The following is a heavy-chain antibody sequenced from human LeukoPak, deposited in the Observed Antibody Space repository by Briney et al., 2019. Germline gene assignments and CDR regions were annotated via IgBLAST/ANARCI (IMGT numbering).Heavy chain of an antibody. CDR1: GFTFSSYA. CDR2: ISGSGGST. J-gene: IGHJ4*02. V-gene: IGHV3-23*01. D-gene: IGHD3-22*01. CDR3: AKDTDYDSSGTIDY. Sequence: GGSLRLSCAASGFTFSSYAMSWVRQAPGKGLEWVSAISGSGGSTYYADSVKGRFTISRDNSKTTLYLQMNSLRAEDAAVYYCAKDTDYDSSGTIDYWGQGTLVTVSS.